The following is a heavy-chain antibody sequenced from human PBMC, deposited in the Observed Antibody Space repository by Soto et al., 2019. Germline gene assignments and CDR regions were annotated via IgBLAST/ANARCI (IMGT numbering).Heavy chain of an antibody. V-gene: IGHV3-23*01. CDR3: AKDGPFRTTVTTFDY. Sequence: GGSLRLSCAASGFTFSSYAMSWVRQAPGKGLEWVSAISGGGGSTSYADSVKGRFTNSRDNSKNTLYLQMNSLRAEDTAVYYCAKDGPFRTTVTTFDYWGQGTLVTVSS. D-gene: IGHD4-17*01. CDR1: GFTFSSYA. J-gene: IGHJ4*02. CDR2: ISGGGGST.